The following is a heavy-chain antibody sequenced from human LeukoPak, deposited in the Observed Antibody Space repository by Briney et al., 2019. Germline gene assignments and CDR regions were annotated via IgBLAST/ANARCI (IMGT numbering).Heavy chain of an antibody. D-gene: IGHD1-26*01. J-gene: IGHJ4*02. CDR1: GFTFRNHA. CDR2: ISASGETT. V-gene: IGHV3-23*01. CDR3: AKDRGMVGAPVRAFDY. Sequence: PGGSLRLSCAASGFTFRNHAMSWVRQPPGKGLEWVAVISASGETTYYAASVRGRFTISRDNSKNALYLQMSSLRGEDTALYYCAKDRGMVGAPVRAFDYWGEGSLVADSS.